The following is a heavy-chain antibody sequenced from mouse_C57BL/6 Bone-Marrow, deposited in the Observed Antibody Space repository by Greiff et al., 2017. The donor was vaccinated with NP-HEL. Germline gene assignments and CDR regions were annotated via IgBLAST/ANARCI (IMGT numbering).Heavy chain of an antibody. V-gene: IGHV1-81*01. CDR1: GYTFTSYG. CDR2: IYPRSGNT. D-gene: IGHD2-3*01. CDR3: ARNGEIYDGYYVHY. Sequence: VQLQQSGAELARPGASVKLSCKASGYTFTSYGISWVKQRTGQGLEWIGEIYPRSGNTYYNEKFQGKATLTADKSSSTAYMVLRSLTSEDSSVYFCARNGEIYDGYYVHYWGQGTTLTVSS. J-gene: IGHJ2*01.